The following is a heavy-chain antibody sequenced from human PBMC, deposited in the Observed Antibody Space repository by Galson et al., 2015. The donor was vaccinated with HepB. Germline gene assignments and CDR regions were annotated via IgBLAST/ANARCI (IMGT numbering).Heavy chain of an antibody. CDR1: GGTFSSYA. V-gene: IGHV1-69*04. CDR2: IIPILGIA. D-gene: IGHD3-3*01. Sequence: SVKVSCKASGGTFSSYAISWVRQAPGQGLEWMGRIIPILGIANYAQKFQGRVTITADKSTSTAYMELSSLRSEDTAVYYCARDLVLLRFLEWPGYYMDVWGKGTTVTVSS. J-gene: IGHJ6*03. CDR3: ARDLVLLRFLEWPGYYMDV.